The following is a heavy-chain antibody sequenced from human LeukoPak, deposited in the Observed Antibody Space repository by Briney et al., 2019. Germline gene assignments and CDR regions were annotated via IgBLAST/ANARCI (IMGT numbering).Heavy chain of an antibody. CDR3: AREAAVAHNWFDP. V-gene: IGHV4-59*01. J-gene: IGHJ5*02. Sequence: SETLSLTCTVSGGSMSSYYWSWIRQPPGKGLEWIGYIYYSGSTNYNPSLKSRVTISVDTSKNQFSLKLSSVTAADTAVYYCAREAAVAHNWFDPWGQGTLVTVSS. CDR1: GGSMSSYY. D-gene: IGHD6-19*01. CDR2: IYYSGST.